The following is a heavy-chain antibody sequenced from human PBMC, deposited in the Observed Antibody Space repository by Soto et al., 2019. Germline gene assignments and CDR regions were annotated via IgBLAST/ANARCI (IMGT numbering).Heavy chain of an antibody. V-gene: IGHV4-31*03. Sequence: LSLTCTVSGGSISSGGYYWSWIRQHPGKGLEWIGYIYYSGSTYYNPSLKSRVTISVDTSKNQFSLKLSSVTAADTAVYYCARDPGCGGSCYWYFDLRGRGTLVTVSS. CDR1: GGSISSGGYY. CDR2: IYYSGST. D-gene: IGHD2-15*01. J-gene: IGHJ2*01. CDR3: ARDPGCGGSCYWYFDL.